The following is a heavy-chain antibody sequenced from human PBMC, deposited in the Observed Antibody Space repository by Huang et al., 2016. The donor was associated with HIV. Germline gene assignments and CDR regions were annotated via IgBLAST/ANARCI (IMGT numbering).Heavy chain of an antibody. CDR2: INVGNGNT. D-gene: IGHD3-10*01. J-gene: IGHJ4*02. V-gene: IGHV1-3*01. CDR3: ARFRGDY. CDR1: GYTFTSYA. Sequence: QVQLVQSGAEVKKPGASVKVSCKDSGYTFTSYAMHWVRQAPGKRLEWMGWINVGNGNTKYSQKFQGRVTITRDTSASTAYMELSSLRSEDTAVYYCARFRGDYWGQGTLVTVSS.